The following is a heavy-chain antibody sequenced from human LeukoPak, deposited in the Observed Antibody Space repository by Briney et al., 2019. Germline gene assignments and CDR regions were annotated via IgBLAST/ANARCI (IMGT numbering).Heavy chain of an antibody. CDR2: INSDGSST. J-gene: IGHJ4*02. D-gene: IGHD6-6*01. V-gene: IGHV3-74*01. CDR1: GFTFSSYW. CDR3: ASVSIAARYFDY. Sequence: PGGSLRLSCAASGFTFSSYWMHWVRQALGKGLVWVSRINSDGSSTSYADSVKGRFTISRDNAKNTLYLQMNSLRAEDTAVYYCASVSIAARYFDYWGQGTLVTVSS.